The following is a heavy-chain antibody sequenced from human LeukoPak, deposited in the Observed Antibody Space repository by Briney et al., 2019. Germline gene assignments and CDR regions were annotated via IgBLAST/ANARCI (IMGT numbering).Heavy chain of an antibody. D-gene: IGHD3-10*01. CDR2: INAGNGNT. CDR1: GYTFTSYA. V-gene: IGHV1-3*01. CDR3: ARVTMVRGVQKSFDY. J-gene: IGHJ4*02. Sequence: ASVKVSCKASGYTFTSYAMHWVRQAPGQRLEWMGWINAGNGNTKYSQKFQGRVTITRDTSASTAYMELSSLRSEDTAVYYCARVTMVRGVQKSFDYWGQGTLVTVSS.